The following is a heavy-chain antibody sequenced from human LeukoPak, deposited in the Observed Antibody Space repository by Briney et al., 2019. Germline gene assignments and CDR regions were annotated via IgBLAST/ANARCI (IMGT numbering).Heavy chain of an antibody. Sequence: GGSLRLSCVASGFSFSTYGLHWVRQAPGKGLEWVAVISYNGDNKHYAESVKGRFTISRDNSKNTLYLQMSSLRPEDTAVYYCVKDRWVDHWGQGTLVTVSS. V-gene: IGHV3-30*18. CDR1: GFSFSTYG. D-gene: IGHD6-13*01. CDR3: VKDRWVDH. CDR2: ISYNGDNK. J-gene: IGHJ4*02.